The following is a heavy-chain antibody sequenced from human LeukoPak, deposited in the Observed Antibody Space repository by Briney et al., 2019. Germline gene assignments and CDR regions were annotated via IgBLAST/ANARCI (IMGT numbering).Heavy chain of an antibody. D-gene: IGHD1-7*01. V-gene: IGHV1-3*01. CDR2: INAGNGNT. CDR1: GYIFTDYA. Sequence: ASVKVSCKTSGYIFTDYAMHWVRQAPGQRLEWMGWINAGNGNTKYSQKFQGRVTITRYTSASTDYMELSSLRSEDTALYYCARGNGRGNYLIDYWGQGTLVTVSS. J-gene: IGHJ4*02. CDR3: ARGNGRGNYLIDY.